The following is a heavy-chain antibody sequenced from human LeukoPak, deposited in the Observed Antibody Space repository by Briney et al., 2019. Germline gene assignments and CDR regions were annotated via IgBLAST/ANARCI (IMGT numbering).Heavy chain of an antibody. J-gene: IGHJ4*02. CDR1: GYTFTSYY. CDR3: ARDLHKDIVVVPAARSKLFDC. CDR2: ISAYNGHT. V-gene: IGHV1-18*04. D-gene: IGHD2-2*01. Sequence: ASVKVSCKASGYTFTSYYMHWVRPAPGQGLEWMGWISAYNGHTNYAQKLQGRVTMTTDTSTSTAYMELRSLRSDDTAVYYCARDLHKDIVVVPAARSKLFDCWGQGTLVTVSS.